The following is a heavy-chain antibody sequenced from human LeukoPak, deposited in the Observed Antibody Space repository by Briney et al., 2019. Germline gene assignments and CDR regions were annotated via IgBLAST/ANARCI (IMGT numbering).Heavy chain of an antibody. CDR1: GFTSSSYA. CDR3: ARGGYYDSSGYLDY. CDR2: ISYDGSNK. J-gene: IGHJ4*02. D-gene: IGHD3-22*01. V-gene: IGHV3-30-3*01. Sequence: GGSLRLSCAASGFTSSSYAMHWVRQAPGKGLEWVAVISYDGSNKYYADSVKGRFTISRDNSKNTLYLQMNSLRAEDTAVYYCARGGYYDSSGYLDYWGQGTLVTVSS.